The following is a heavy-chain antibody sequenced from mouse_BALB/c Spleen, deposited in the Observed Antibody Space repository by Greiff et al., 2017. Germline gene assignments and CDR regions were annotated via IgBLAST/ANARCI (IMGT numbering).Heavy chain of an antibody. CDR2: ISNLAYSI. CDR3: ARQTMVYAMDY. V-gene: IGHV5-15*01. J-gene: IGHJ4*01. CDR1: GFTFSDYG. Sequence: EVMLVESGGGLVQPGGSRKLSCAASGFTFSDYGMAWVRQAPGKGPEWVAFISNLAYSIYYADTVTGRFTISRDNAKNTLYLQMSSLRSEDTAMYYCARQTMVYAMDYWGQGTSVTVSS. D-gene: IGHD1-1*02.